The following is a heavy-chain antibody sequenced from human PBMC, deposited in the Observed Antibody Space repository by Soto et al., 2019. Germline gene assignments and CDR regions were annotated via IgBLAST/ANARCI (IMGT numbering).Heavy chain of an antibody. D-gene: IGHD1-26*01. V-gene: IGHV3-30-3*01. CDR3: ARVGGSYYGSWDY. Sequence: QVQLVESGGGVVQPGGSLRLSCAASGFTFTMYAMHWVRQPPGKGPEWVSVISYDGSSKDYADSVKGRFTVSRDNSKSTLYLQMHSLRTEDTAVYYCARVGGSYYGSWDYWGQGTLVTVSS. J-gene: IGHJ4*02. CDR1: GFTFTMYA. CDR2: ISYDGSSK.